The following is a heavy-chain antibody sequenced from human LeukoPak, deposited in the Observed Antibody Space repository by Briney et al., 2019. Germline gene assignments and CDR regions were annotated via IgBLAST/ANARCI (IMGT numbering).Heavy chain of an antibody. CDR2: IYTSGST. CDR1: GGSISSYY. Sequence: PSETLSLACTVSGGSISSYYWSWIRQPAGKGLEWIGRIYTSGSTNYNPSLKSRVTMSVDTSKNQFSLKLSSVTAADTAVYYCASVSMVRGAPDYYFDYWGQGTLVTVSS. D-gene: IGHD3-10*01. V-gene: IGHV4-4*07. CDR3: ASVSMVRGAPDYYFDY. J-gene: IGHJ4*02.